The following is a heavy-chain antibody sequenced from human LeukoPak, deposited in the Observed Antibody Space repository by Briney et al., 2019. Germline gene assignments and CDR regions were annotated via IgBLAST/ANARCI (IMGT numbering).Heavy chain of an antibody. Sequence: GGSLRLSCAASGFTFSTYWMGWVRQAPGKGLEWVAKIKPDGSEKDHVDSVKGRFTISRDNAKNSLYLQMNSLRAEDTAVYYCARVGGYSGSYGAFDIWGQGTMVTVSS. CDR3: ARVGGYSGSYGAFDI. V-gene: IGHV3-7*01. D-gene: IGHD1-26*01. J-gene: IGHJ3*02. CDR1: GFTFSTYW. CDR2: IKPDGSEK.